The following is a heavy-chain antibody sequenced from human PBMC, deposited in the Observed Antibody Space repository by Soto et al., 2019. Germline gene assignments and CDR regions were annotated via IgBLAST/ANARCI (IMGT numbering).Heavy chain of an antibody. D-gene: IGHD3-9*01. CDR2: INSDGSST. V-gene: IGHV3-74*01. J-gene: IGHJ6*02. CDR3: ARDTLSRFDWLLSTPYYYYGMDV. Sequence: GGSLRLSCAASGFTFSSYWMHWVRQAPGKGLVWVSRINSDGSSTSYADSVKGRFTISRDNAKNTLYLQMNSLRAEDTAVYYCARDTLSRFDWLLSTPYYYYGMDVWGQGTTVTVSS. CDR1: GFTFSSYW.